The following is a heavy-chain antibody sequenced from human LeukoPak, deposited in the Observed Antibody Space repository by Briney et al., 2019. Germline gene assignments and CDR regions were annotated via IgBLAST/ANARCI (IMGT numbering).Heavy chain of an antibody. J-gene: IGHJ4*02. CDR3: ARGGYSYGYIDY. CDR1: GESFSGYY. CDR2: INHSGST. D-gene: IGHD5-18*01. Sequence: SETLSLTCAVYGESFSGYYWSWLRQPPGKGLEWLGEINHSGSTNYNPSLKSRVTISVDTSKNQFSLKLSSVTAADTAVYYCARGGYSYGYIDYWGQGTLVTVSS. V-gene: IGHV4-34*01.